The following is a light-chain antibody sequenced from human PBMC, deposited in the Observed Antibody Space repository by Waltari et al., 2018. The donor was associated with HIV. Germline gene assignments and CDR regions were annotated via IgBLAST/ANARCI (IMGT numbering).Light chain of an antibody. CDR2: WDN. V-gene: IGLV1-47*01. CDR3: AAWDDSLSGRV. Sequence: QSVLPPPPSASGTPGQRVTISCSGTHSHIRTNHLYWYHQLPGTAPKLLIYWDNQRPSGVPGRFSGSKSGTSASLAISGLRSEDEADYYCAAWDDSLSGRVFGGGTNLTVL. J-gene: IGLJ3*02. CDR1: HSHIRTNH.